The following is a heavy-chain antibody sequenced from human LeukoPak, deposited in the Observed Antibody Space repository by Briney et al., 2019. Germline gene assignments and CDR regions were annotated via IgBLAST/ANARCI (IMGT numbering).Heavy chain of an antibody. V-gene: IGHV4-59*01. Sequence: PETLSLTCAVSGGSISSYSWSWIRPPPGEGLEWIGCIYYGGSAPYTPSPQSRVAISVDTSKNQISLKLSSVTAADTAVYYCARDFLPSMVGGANQHYGMDVWGQGTTVTVSS. D-gene: IGHD3-10*01. J-gene: IGHJ6*02. CDR2: IYYGGSA. CDR1: GGSISSYS. CDR3: ARDFLPSMVGGANQHYGMDV.